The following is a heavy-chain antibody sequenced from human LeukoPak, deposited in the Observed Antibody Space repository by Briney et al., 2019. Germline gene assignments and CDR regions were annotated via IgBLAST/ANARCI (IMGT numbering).Heavy chain of an antibody. CDR3: ARARYCSGGSCYFFDY. CDR2: IIPIFGTA. D-gene: IGHD2-15*01. J-gene: IGHJ4*02. V-gene: IGHV1-69*13. Sequence: SVTVSCKASGGTFSSYAISWVRQAPGQGLEWMGGIIPIFGTANYAQKFQGRVTITADESTSTAYMELSSLRSEDTAVYYCARARYCSGGSCYFFDYWGQGTLVTVSS. CDR1: GGTFSSYA.